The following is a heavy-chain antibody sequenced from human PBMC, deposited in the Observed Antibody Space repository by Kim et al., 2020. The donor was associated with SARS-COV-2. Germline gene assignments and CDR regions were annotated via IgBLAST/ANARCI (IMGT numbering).Heavy chain of an antibody. V-gene: IGHV3-53*01. D-gene: IGHD3-22*01. CDR2: IYSRGDP. CDR3: ARDRPGDYYDPSGGFDH. CDR1: GFIVSSNS. Sequence: GGSLRLSCAASGFIVSSNSMNWVRQAPGKGLEWVSVIYSRGDPFYADSVKGRFTISRDNARNTVYLLMNSLRAEDTAVYYCARDRPGDYYDPSGGFDHWG. J-gene: IGHJ4*01.